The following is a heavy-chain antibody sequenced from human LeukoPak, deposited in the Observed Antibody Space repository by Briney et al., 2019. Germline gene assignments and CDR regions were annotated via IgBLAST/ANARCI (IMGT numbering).Heavy chain of an antibody. Sequence: GGSLRLSCAASGFTLSAYWMHWVRQAPGKGLVWVSRINSDGSRTTYADSVKGRFTISRDNAKNTLYLQMNSLRAEDTAVYYCARGLVHDTSGYYSDCWGQGTLVTVSS. CDR3: ARGLVHDTSGYYSDC. V-gene: IGHV3-74*01. CDR1: GFTLSAYW. D-gene: IGHD3-22*01. J-gene: IGHJ4*02. CDR2: INSDGSRT.